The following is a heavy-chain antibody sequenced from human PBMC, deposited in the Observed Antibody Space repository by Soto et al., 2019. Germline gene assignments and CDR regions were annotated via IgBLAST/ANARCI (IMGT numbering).Heavy chain of an antibody. J-gene: IGHJ5*02. CDR1: GGTFSSYS. Sequence: QVQLVQSGAEVKKPGSSVKVSCKASGGTFSSYSINWVRQAPGQGLEWMGRIIPLFGAANYAQKFQGRVTFTADEATTTAYRELSSLRSDDTAVYSCARGHTYAYWFDPWGQGTLVTVSS. V-gene: IGHV1-69*15. CDR3: ARGHTYAYWFDP. CDR2: IIPLFGAA. D-gene: IGHD3-16*01.